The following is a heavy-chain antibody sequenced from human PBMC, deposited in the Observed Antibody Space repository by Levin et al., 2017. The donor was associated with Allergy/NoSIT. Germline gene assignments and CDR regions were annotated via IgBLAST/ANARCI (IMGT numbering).Heavy chain of an antibody. CDR2: ISGSGGST. Sequence: GGSLRLSCAASGFTFSSYAMNWVRQAPGKGLEWVSAISGSGGSTYYADSVKGRFTISRDNSKNTLYLQMNSLRAEDTAVYYCAKDGRNYYGSGSLPAFDYWGQGTLVTVSS. V-gene: IGHV3-23*01. J-gene: IGHJ4*02. CDR1: GFTFSSYA. CDR3: AKDGRNYYGSGSLPAFDY. D-gene: IGHD3-10*01.